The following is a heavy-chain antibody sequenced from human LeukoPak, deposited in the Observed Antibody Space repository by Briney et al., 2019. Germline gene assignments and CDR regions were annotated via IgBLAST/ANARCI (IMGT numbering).Heavy chain of an antibody. Sequence: GGSLRLSCAASGFTFSSNYMSWVRQAPGKGLEWVSVIYSGGSTYYADSVKGRFTISRDNSKNTLYLQMNSLRAEDTAVYYCARDGEYYCDSSGQKPFDYWGQGTLVTVSS. CDR2: IYSGGST. D-gene: IGHD3-22*01. CDR3: ARDGEYYCDSSGQKPFDY. J-gene: IGHJ4*02. CDR1: GFTFSSNY. V-gene: IGHV3-53*01.